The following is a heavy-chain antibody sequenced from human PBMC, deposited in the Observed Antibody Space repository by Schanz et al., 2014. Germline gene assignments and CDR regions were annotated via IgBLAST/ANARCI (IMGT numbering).Heavy chain of an antibody. CDR1: GFNFANHA. J-gene: IGHJ4*02. D-gene: IGHD1-7*01. Sequence: VQLVESGGGLVQPGGSLRLSCAASGFNFANHAIHWVRQGQGNGLQWVAVISSDGSKKLYADSVKGRFTISRDNAENTLYLQMNSLRVEDTAVYYCAMGGYQLHHWGQGTLVTVSS. CDR3: AMGGYQLHH. CDR2: ISSDGSKK. V-gene: IGHV3-33*05.